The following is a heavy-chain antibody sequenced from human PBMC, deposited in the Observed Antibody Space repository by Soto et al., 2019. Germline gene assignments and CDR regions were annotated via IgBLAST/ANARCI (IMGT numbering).Heavy chain of an antibody. J-gene: IGHJ4*02. CDR2: IWYDGSNK. V-gene: IGHV3-33*01. CDR3: ARVSYGGNSPTFDY. D-gene: IGHD4-17*01. Sequence: QVQLVESGGGVVQPGRSLRLSCAASGFTFSSYGMHWVRQAPGKGLEWVAVIWYDGSNKYYADSVKGRFTISRDNSKNTLYLQMNSLRAEDTAVYYCARVSYGGNSPTFDYWGQGTLVTVSS. CDR1: GFTFSSYG.